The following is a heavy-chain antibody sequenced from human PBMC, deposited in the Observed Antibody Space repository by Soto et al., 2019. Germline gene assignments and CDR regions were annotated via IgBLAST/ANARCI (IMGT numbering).Heavy chain of an antibody. J-gene: IGHJ4*02. CDR3: ARDMYYVILTASDDH. CDR2: IKQDGSEK. V-gene: IGHV3-7*04. CDR1: GFTFSSYW. D-gene: IGHD3-9*01. Sequence: PGGSLRLSCAASGFTFSSYWMSWVRQAPGKGLEWVANIKQDGSEKYYVDSVKGRVTISRDNAKNSLYLQMNSLRAEDTAVYYCARDMYYVILTASDDHWGQGTLVTVSS.